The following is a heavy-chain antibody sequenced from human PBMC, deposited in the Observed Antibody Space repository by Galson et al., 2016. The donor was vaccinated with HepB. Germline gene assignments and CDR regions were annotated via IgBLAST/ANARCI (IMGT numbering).Heavy chain of an antibody. CDR2: ISWNSASI. D-gene: IGHD3-22*01. J-gene: IGHJ4*01. Sequence: SLRLSCAASGFKFDDYAMHWVRQGPGKGLEWVSGISWNSASIGYADSVKGRFTISRDNAKNSLYLQMNSLSAEDTALYSCAKGRGYSSPHYYDTSGSLDCWSQGPLVSVLPACARGPSVLLLPPLAKSTSGEAAAVGGKCKDY. CDR1: GFKFDDYA. CDR3: AKGRGYSSPHYYDTSGSLDCWSQGPLVSVLPACARGPSVLLLPPLAKSTSGEAAAVGGKCKDY. V-gene: IGHV3-9*01.